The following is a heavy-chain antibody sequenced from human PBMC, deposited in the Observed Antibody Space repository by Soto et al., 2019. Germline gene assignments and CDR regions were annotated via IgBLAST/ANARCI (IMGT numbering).Heavy chain of an antibody. Sequence: SETLSLTCSVSGDSISRIDYYWTWIRQHPEKGLEWIGNIYFRGNTYYSPSLESRLTISVDTSKNQFSLKLTSVTAADTAVYYCAREGGSYDSGGYLIRGPFDIWGQGTMVTVSS. V-gene: IGHV4-31*03. J-gene: IGHJ3*02. CDR2: IYFRGNT. D-gene: IGHD3-22*01. CDR1: GDSISRIDYY. CDR3: AREGGSYDSGGYLIRGPFDI.